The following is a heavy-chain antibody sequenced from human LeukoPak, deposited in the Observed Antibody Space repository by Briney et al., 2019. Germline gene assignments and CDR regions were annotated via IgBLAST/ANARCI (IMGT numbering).Heavy chain of an antibody. CDR3: ATPGIVVVTTDAFDI. Sequence: GGSLRLSCAASGFTFSDYYMSWIRQAPGKGLEWVSYISSSGSTIYYADSVKGRFTISRDNAKNSLYLQVNSLRAEDTAVYYCATPGIVVVTTDAFDIWGQGTMVTVSS. CDR1: GFTFSDYY. V-gene: IGHV3-11*01. D-gene: IGHD3-22*01. J-gene: IGHJ3*02. CDR2: ISSSGSTI.